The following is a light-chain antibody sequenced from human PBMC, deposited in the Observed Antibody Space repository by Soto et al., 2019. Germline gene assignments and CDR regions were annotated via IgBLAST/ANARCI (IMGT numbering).Light chain of an antibody. J-gene: IGKJ4*01. CDR1: QSVSSN. CDR2: GAS. Sequence: EIVLTQSHASLSVSLPERARIXGRASQSVSSNLAWYQQKPGQAPRLLIYGASSRATGIPDRFSGSGSGTDFTLTISRLESEDFAVYYCQQFSSYPLTFGGGTKVDNK. CDR3: QQFSSYPLT. V-gene: IGKV3D-15*01.